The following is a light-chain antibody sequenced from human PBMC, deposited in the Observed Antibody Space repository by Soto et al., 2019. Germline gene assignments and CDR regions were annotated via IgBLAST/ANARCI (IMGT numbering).Light chain of an antibody. CDR3: TSYSSSSPVL. Sequence: QSALTQPASVSGSLGQSITIYCTGTSSDVGAYNYVSWYQQHPDKAPKLLIFEVTNRTSGVSGRFSGSKSGITASLSISGLQPEDEADYYCTSYSSSSPVLFGGGTKLTVL. J-gene: IGLJ2*01. V-gene: IGLV2-14*01. CDR1: SSDVGAYNY. CDR2: EVT.